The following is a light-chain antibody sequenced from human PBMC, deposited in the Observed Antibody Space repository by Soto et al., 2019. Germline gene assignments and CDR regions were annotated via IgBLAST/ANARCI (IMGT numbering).Light chain of an antibody. CDR2: ENY. V-gene: IGLV1-51*02. J-gene: IGLJ2*01. Sequence: QSVLTQPPSVSAAPGQKVTISCSGSSSNIGSNYVSWYQQLPGTAPKLLIYENYERPSGIPDRFSGSKSGTSATLGITGLQTGDEADYYCGAWDGSLTGGVFGGGTKVTV. CDR3: GAWDGSLTGGV. CDR1: SSNIGSNY.